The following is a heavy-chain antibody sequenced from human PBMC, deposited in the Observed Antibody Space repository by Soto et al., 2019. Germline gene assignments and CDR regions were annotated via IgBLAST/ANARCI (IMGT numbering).Heavy chain of an antibody. CDR1: GFTFSSYA. J-gene: IGHJ6*02. D-gene: IGHD2-21*01. V-gene: IGHV3-64*01. Sequence: EVQLVESGGGLVQPGGSLRLSCAASGFTFSSYAMHWVRQAPGKGLEYVSAITSSGFNTDYASSVKGRFTISRDNSKNTLYLQMGRLRAEDMAVYYCARRIPFGYGMDVWGQGTTVTVSS. CDR3: ARRIPFGYGMDV. CDR2: ITSSGFNT.